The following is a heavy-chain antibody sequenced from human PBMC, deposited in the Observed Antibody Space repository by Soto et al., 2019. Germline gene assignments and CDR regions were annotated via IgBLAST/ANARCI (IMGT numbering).Heavy chain of an antibody. CDR3: AREHYYDSSGYLDY. Sequence: QVQLVESGGGVVQPGRSLRLSCAASGFTFSSYGMHWVRQAPGKGLEWVAVIWYDGSNKYYADYVKGRFTISRDNSKNTLYLQTNSLRAEDTAVYYCAREHYYDSSGYLDYWGQGTLVTVCS. V-gene: IGHV3-33*01. CDR2: IWYDGSNK. CDR1: GFTFSSYG. D-gene: IGHD3-22*01. J-gene: IGHJ4*02.